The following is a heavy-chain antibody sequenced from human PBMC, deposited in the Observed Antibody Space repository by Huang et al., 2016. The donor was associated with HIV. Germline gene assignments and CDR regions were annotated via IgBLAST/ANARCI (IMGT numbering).Heavy chain of an antibody. V-gene: IGHV3-21*01. D-gene: IGHD1-1*01. CDR1: GFNFGGYS. CDR2: INSRSTYK. Sequence: EVQLVESGGGLVKPGGSLRLSCSASGFNFGGYSMNWVRQAPGKGLEWVSTINSRSTYKYYGESVRGRFTVSSDNADNSLYLQVNSLRVDDTAVYYCARKQPTSYYYYMDVWGKGTTVTVSS. J-gene: IGHJ6*03. CDR3: ARKQPTSYYYYMDV.